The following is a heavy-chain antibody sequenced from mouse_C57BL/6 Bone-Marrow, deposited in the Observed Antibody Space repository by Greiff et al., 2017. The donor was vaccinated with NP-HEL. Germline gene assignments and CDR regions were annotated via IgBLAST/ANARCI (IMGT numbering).Heavy chain of an antibody. CDR2: ISHGGGST. CDR3: ASRETWFAY. V-gene: IGHV5-12*01. Sequence: EVQLVESGGGLVQPGGSLKLSCAASGFTFSDYYMYWVRQTPEKRLEWVGYISHGGGSTNYPDTVKGRFTISRDNAKNTLYLQMSRLKSEDTAMYYCASRETWFAYWGQGTLVTVS. CDR1: GFTFSDYY. J-gene: IGHJ3*01.